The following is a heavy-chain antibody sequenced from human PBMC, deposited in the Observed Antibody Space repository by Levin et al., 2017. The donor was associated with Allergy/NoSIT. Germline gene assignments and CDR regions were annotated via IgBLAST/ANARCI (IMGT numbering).Heavy chain of an antibody. Sequence: TSETLSLTCTVSGGSVSSGSYYWNWIRQPPGKGLEWIGYIYYSGSTNYNPSLKSRVTISVDASKNQFSLRLTSVTAADTAVYYCARDTDDRSGYYSYDYWGQGTLVTVSS. D-gene: IGHD3-22*01. CDR1: GGSVSSGSYY. J-gene: IGHJ4*02. CDR2: IYYSGST. CDR3: ARDTDDRSGYYSYDY. V-gene: IGHV4-61*01.